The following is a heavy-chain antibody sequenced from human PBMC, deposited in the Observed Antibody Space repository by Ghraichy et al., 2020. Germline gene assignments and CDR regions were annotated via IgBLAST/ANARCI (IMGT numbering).Heavy chain of an antibody. Sequence: GGSLRLSCAASGFTFSGSGMHWVRQAPGKGLEWLGHIRSKANSYATEYAASVKGRFTISRDDSKNMAYLQMNSLKTEDTAVYYCTRHFETIDYWGQGTLVTVSS. V-gene: IGHV3-73*01. CDR1: GFTFSGSG. J-gene: IGHJ4*02. CDR3: TRHFETIDY. D-gene: IGHD3-9*01. CDR2: IRSKANSYAT.